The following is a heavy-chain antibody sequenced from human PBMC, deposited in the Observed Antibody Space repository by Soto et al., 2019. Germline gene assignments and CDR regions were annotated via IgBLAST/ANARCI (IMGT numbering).Heavy chain of an antibody. CDR1: GFTFSDYY. J-gene: IGHJ4*02. D-gene: IGHD6-13*01. CDR2: ISSSGSTI. Sequence: QVQLVESGGGLVKPGGSLRLSCAASGFTFSDYYMSWIRQAPGKGLEWVSYISSSGSTIYYADSVKGRFTISRDNAKNSLYLQVNSLGAEDTAVYYCARGPPSIWAAAAGIPSPGYWGQGTLVTVSS. V-gene: IGHV3-11*01. CDR3: ARGPPSIWAAAAGIPSPGY.